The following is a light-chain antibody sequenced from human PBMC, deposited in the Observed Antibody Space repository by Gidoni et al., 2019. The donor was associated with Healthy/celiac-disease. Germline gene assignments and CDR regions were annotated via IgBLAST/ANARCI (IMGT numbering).Light chain of an antibody. V-gene: IGLV3-19*01. CDR1: SLRSYY. CDR2: GKN. CDR3: NSRDSSGNPHVV. J-gene: IGLJ2*01. Sequence: SSELTQDPAVSVALGPTVRITCQGDSLRSYYASWYQQKPGQAPVIVIYGKNNRPSGIPDRFSGSSSGNTASLTITGAQAEDEADYYCNSRDSSGNPHVVFGGGTKLTVL.